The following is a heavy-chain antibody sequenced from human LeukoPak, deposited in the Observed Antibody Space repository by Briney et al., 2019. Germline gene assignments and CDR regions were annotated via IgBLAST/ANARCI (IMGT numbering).Heavy chain of an antibody. CDR1: GFTFSSYA. J-gene: IGHJ4*02. Sequence: GGSLRLSCAASGFTFSSYAMHWVRQAPGKGLEWVSYISSSGSTIYYADSVKGRFTISRDNAKNSLYLQMNSLRAEDTAVYYCARGRGGSGSPYYFDYWGQGTLVTVSS. V-gene: IGHV3-48*03. CDR3: ARGRGGSGSPYYFDY. D-gene: IGHD3-10*01. CDR2: ISSSGSTI.